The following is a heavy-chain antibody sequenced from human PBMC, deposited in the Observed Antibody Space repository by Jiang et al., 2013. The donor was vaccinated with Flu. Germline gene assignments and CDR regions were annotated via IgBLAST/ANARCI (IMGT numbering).Heavy chain of an antibody. Sequence: SGAEVKKPGASVRVSRKASGYTLSGYYMHWVRQAPGQGLEWIGRINPNSGGSTYAERLQGRATLTRDTSISTYYMDLDRLSSDDTAVYYCARESWDGDYAIDLWGQGTLVTVSS. CDR3: ARESWDGDYAIDL. J-gene: IGHJ4*02. V-gene: IGHV1-2*06. D-gene: IGHD4-17*01. CDR1: GYTLSGYY. CDR2: INPNSGGS.